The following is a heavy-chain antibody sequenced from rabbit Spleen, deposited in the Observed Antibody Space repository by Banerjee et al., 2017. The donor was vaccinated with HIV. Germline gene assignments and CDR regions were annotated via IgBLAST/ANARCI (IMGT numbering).Heavy chain of an antibody. D-gene: IGHD2-1*01. CDR3: LRDRANIGGDYGAYYFDL. CDR1: GFDFSAYG. CDR2: IDPVFGST. J-gene: IGHJ4*01. V-gene: IGHV1S47*01. Sequence: QEQLKEAGGGLVQPGGSLTLSCKVSGFDFSAYGVSWVRQGPGQGLEWSGYIDPVFGSTYYASWVNGRFSISRENTQNTVYLKLNSLTAADTATYFCLRDRANIGGDYGAYYFDLWGQGTLVTVS.